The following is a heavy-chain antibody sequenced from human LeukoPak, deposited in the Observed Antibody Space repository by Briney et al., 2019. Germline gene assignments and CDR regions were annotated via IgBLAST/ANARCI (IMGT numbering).Heavy chain of an antibody. CDR1: GFSLSGYW. CDR2: IYGGDST. J-gene: IGHJ4*02. CDR3: ARNYYFDY. V-gene: IGHV3-53*01. Sequence: GGSLRLSCTASGFSLSGYWMSWVRQAPGKGLEWVSVIYGGDSTYYADSVKGRFTISRDNSKNTLYLQMNSLRAEDTAVYYCARNYYFDYWGQGTLVTVSS.